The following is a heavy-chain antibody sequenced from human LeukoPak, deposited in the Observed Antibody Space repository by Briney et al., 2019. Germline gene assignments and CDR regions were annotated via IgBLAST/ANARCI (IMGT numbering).Heavy chain of an antibody. CDR2: MYYDGSS. D-gene: IGHD1-26*01. CDR1: GGSINSGTFY. J-gene: IGHJ4*02. V-gene: IGHV4-39*01. CDR3: ARRSDSGSDDGEDYFDY. Sequence: KPSETLSLTCTDSGGSINSGTFYWGWIRQPPGKGLEWIGSMYYDGSSYYNPSLKSRVTTSVDTSKNQFSLKLTSVTAADTAVYFCARRSDSGSDDGEDYFDYWGQGTLVTVSS.